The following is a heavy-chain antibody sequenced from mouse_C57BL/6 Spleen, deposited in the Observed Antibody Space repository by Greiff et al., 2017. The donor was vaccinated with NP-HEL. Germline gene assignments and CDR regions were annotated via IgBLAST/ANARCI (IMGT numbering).Heavy chain of an antibody. V-gene: IGHV1-50*01. CDR1: GFTFTSYW. D-gene: IGHD2-5*01. Sequence: QVHVKQSGAELVKPGASVKLSCKASGFTFTSYWMQWVKQRPGQGLEWIGEIDPSDSYTNYNQKFKGKATLTVDTSSSTAYMQLSSLTSEDSAVYYCARRGVYYSNYGYAMDYWGQGTSVTVSS. J-gene: IGHJ4*01. CDR3: ARRGVYYSNYGYAMDY. CDR2: IDPSDSYT.